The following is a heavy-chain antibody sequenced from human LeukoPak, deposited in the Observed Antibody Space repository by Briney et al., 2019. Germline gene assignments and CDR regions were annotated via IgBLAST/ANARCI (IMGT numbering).Heavy chain of an antibody. CDR3: ARGNSYDSSGYPEYFQN. CDR2: IRYDGSNK. Sequence: PGGSLRLSCAASGFTFSSYGTHWVRQAPGKWLEWVAFIRYDGSNKYYADSVKGRFTISRDNSRNTVSLQMNTLRAEDTAVYYCARGNSYDSSGYPEYFQNWGQGTLVTVSS. J-gene: IGHJ1*01. D-gene: IGHD3-22*01. CDR1: GFTFSSYG. V-gene: IGHV3-30*02.